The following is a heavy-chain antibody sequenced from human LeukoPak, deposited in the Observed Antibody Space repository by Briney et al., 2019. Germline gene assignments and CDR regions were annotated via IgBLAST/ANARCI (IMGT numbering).Heavy chain of an antibody. Sequence: GGSLRLSCAASGFTVSSNYMSWVRQAPGKGLEWVSVIYSGGSTYYADSVKGRFTISRDNSKNTLYLQMNSLRAEDTAVYYCARGYGYGDYVIHFDYWGQGTLVTVSS. D-gene: IGHD4-17*01. V-gene: IGHV3-53*01. J-gene: IGHJ4*02. CDR3: ARGYGYGDYVIHFDY. CDR1: GFTVSSNY. CDR2: IYSGGST.